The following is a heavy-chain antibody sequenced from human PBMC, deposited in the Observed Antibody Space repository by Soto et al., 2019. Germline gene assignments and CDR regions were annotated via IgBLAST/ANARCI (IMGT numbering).Heavy chain of an antibody. J-gene: IGHJ6*02. CDR1: GGSISSYY. CDR3: ARDGPRYCISTSCYPYYYYGMDV. D-gene: IGHD2-2*01. Sequence: SETLSLTCTVSGGSISSYYWSWVRQPPGKGLEWIGEIYHSGSTNYNPSLKSRVTISVDKSKNQFSLKLSSVTAADTAVYYCARDGPRYCISTSCYPYYYYGMDVWGQGTTVTAP. V-gene: IGHV4-4*02. CDR2: IYHSGST.